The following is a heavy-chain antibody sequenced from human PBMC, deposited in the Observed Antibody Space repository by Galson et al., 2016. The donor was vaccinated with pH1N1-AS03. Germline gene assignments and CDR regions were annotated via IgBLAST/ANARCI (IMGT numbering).Heavy chain of an antibody. Sequence: SVKVSCKASGGTFSSSIFNWVRQAPGQGLEWMGGIIPNFDTANYAQKFQGRVTITADISTNTAYMELSSLRSEDTAVYYCARESFSRDIVDRLGLWAYGLDVWGQGTTVTVSS. CDR2: IIPNFDTA. CDR3: ARESFSRDIVDRLGLWAYGLDV. V-gene: IGHV1-69*06. CDR1: GGTFSSSI. J-gene: IGHJ6*02. D-gene: IGHD5-12*01.